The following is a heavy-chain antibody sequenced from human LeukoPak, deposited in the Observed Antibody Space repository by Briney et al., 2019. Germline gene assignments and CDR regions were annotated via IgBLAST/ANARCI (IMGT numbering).Heavy chain of an antibody. CDR1: GNTFIGYW. V-gene: IGHV1-46*01. CDR2: INPRGDAT. D-gene: IGHD7-27*01. Sequence: GASVKVSCKASGNTFIGYWIHWVRQAPGQGLEWMGAINPRGDATIGAQKFQGRVTMTRNTSISTAYLGLSSLRSEDTAMYYCARGPPNWGPDFWGQGTLITVSS. J-gene: IGHJ4*02. CDR3: ARGPPNWGPDF.